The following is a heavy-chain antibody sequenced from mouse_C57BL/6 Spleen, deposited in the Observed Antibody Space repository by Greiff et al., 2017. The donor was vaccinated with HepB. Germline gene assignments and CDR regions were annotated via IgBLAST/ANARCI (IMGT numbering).Heavy chain of an antibody. Sequence: VQLQQPGAELVMPGASVKLSCKASGYTFTSYWMHWVKQRPGQGLEWIGEIDPSDRYTNYNQKFKGKSTLTVDKSSSTAYMQLRSLTSTDAAVYYFTRKDYYGTGYYFGGWGQGTTLTVSS. D-gene: IGHD1-1*01. CDR2: IDPSDRYT. CDR1: GYTFTSYW. V-gene: IGHV1-69*01. J-gene: IGHJ2*01. CDR3: TRKDYYGTGYYFGG.